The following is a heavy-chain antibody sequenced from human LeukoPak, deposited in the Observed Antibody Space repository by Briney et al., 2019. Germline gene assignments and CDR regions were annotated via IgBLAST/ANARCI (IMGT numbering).Heavy chain of an antibody. CDR2: VNADNSNT. CDR1: GFPFTSYA. V-gene: IGHV1-3*01. CDR3: ATLGAGRKDGDLRRGFDN. D-gene: IGHD4-17*01. Sequence: GASVKVSCKASGFPFTSYAIHWVRHAPGQRLEWMGWVNADNSNTKYSQEFQGRVTITRDTSASTAYMDLNTLTSDDTAIYYCATLGAGRKDGDLRRGFDNWGQGTLVTVSS. J-gene: IGHJ4*02.